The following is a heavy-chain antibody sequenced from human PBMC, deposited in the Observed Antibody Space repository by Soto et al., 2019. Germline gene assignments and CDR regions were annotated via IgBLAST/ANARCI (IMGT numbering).Heavy chain of an antibody. CDR3: ARGQEGAVATH. CDR1: GGSLSGYY. J-gene: IGHJ4*02. Sequence: QVQLQQWGAGLLKPSETLSLNCAVTGGSLSGYYWGWIRQPPGKGLEWIGEGKDGGNTNYSPSIRGRVTISSDTTNNQFSLRLNSVTAADKGVYYCARGQEGAVATHWDPGSLVTVSS. D-gene: IGHD5-12*01. CDR2: GKDGGNT. V-gene: IGHV4-34*01.